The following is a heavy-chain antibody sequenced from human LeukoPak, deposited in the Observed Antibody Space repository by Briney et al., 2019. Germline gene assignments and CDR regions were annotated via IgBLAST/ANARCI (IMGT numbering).Heavy chain of an antibody. Sequence: SETLSLTCAVYGGSFSGYYWSWIRQPPGKGLEWIGEINHSGSTNYNPSLKSRVTISVDTSKNQFSLKLSSVTAADTAVYYCARGNAAAGRLYYWGQGTLVTVSS. D-gene: IGHD6-13*01. CDR1: GGSFSGYY. CDR3: ARGNAAAGRLYY. J-gene: IGHJ4*02. CDR2: INHSGST. V-gene: IGHV4-34*01.